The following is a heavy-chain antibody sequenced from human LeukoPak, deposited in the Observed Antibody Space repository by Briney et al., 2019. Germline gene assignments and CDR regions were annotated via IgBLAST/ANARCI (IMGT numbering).Heavy chain of an antibody. CDR2: ISGSGGST. CDR1: GFTFSSYA. V-gene: IGHV3-23*01. CDR3: AKGRFAVRGGLDY. J-gene: IGHJ4*02. Sequence: GGSLRLSCAASGFTFSSYAMSWVRQAPGKGLEWVSAISGSGGSTYYTDSVKGRFTISRDNSKNTLYLQMNSLRAEDTAVYYCAKGRFAVRGGLDYWGQGTLVTVSS. D-gene: IGHD3-10*01.